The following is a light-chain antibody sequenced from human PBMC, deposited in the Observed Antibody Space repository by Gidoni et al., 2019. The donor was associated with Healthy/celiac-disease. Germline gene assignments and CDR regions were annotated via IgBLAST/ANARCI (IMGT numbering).Light chain of an antibody. V-gene: IGKV3-20*01. J-gene: IGKJ2*01. CDR3: QQYRA. CDR1: QSVSSSY. CDR2: GAS. Sequence: EIVLTQSPGTLSLSPGKRATLSCRASQSVSSSYLAWYQQKPGQAPRLLIYGASSRATGIPDRFSGSGSGTDFTITISRLEPEDFAVYYCQQYRAFGQGTKLEIK.